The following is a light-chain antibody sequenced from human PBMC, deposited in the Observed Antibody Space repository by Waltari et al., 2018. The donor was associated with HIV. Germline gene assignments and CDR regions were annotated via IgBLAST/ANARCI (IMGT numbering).Light chain of an antibody. J-gene: IGLJ2*01. Sequence: QSALTQPASVSGSPGQSLTISCNGTLSAVGGYDFVPWYQLHPGKAPKLMIYEVSNRPSGVSNRFSGSKSGNTASLTISGLQAEDEADYYCSSFTSSSSPVQFGGGTKLTVL. CDR1: LSAVGGYDF. CDR2: EVS. V-gene: IGLV2-14*01. CDR3: SSFTSSSSPVQ.